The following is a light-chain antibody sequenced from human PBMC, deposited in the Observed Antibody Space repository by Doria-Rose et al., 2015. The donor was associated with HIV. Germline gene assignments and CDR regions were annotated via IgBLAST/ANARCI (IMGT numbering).Light chain of an antibody. Sequence: TQSPGTLSLSPGERATLSCRASQSFSSTYLAWYQQKPGQAPSLLIYDGSTRATGIPDGFSASGSGTDFTLTINRLEPEDFALYYCHQYGTSWTFGQGT. CDR2: DGS. J-gene: IGKJ1*01. V-gene: IGKV3-20*01. CDR1: QSFSSTY. CDR3: HQYGTSWT.